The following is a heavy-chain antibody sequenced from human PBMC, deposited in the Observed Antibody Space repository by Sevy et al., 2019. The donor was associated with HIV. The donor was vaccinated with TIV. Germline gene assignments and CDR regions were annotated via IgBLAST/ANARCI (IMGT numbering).Heavy chain of an antibody. Sequence: GSLRLSCAASGFSFSSYGMHWVRQAPGKGLEWMSYIQYDGSNKDYADSVKSRFTISRDNSKNTLYLQMNSLRVEDTAVFYCVKEGGGEGGDHWGQGTLVTVSS. CDR1: GFSFSSYG. V-gene: IGHV3-30*02. CDR2: IQYDGSNK. D-gene: IGHD2-21*01. J-gene: IGHJ4*02. CDR3: VKEGGGEGGDH.